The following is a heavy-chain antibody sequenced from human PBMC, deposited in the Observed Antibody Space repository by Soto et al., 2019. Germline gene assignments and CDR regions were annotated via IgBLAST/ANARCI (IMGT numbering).Heavy chain of an antibody. J-gene: IGHJ4*02. CDR2: ISYSDDST. CDR3: AKGAVASSVRHYFDY. D-gene: IGHD2-15*01. V-gene: IGHV3-23*01. Sequence: EVQLLESGGALVQPGGSLRLSCVTSGFTFSTHAMYWVRQAPGQGLEWVSTISYSDDSTYYADSVKGRFTISRDNSKNTLSLQMNSLRAEDTAVYYCAKGAVASSVRHYFDYWGQGTLVTVSS. CDR1: GFTFSTHA.